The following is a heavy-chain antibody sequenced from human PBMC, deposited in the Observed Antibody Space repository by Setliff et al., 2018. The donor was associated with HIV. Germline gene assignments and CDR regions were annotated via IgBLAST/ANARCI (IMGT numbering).Heavy chain of an antibody. V-gene: IGHV3-7*01. CDR3: ARDRKGGTIASLVRYNYGMDV. D-gene: IGHD6-6*01. CDR1: GFTFSSYW. CDR2: IKRDGREK. Sequence: GGSLRLSCAASGFTFSSYWVNWVRQAPGKGLEWVANIKRDGREKYYVDSVKGRFTFSRDNAKNSLYLQMNSLRVEDTAVYYCARDRKGGTIASLVRYNYGMDVWGQGTTVTVSS. J-gene: IGHJ6*02.